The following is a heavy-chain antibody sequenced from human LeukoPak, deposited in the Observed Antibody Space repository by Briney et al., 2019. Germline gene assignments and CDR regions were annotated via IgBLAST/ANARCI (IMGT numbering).Heavy chain of an antibody. CDR1: GFTFSSYA. J-gene: IGHJ4*02. CDR2: ISYDGSNK. CDR3: AKSKLHWNAPGGFDY. V-gene: IGHV3-30-3*01. D-gene: IGHD1-1*01. Sequence: RGSLRLSCAASGFTFSSYAMHWVRQAPGKGLEWVAVISYDGSNKYYADSVKGRFTISRDNSKNTLYLQMNSLRAEDTAVYYCAKSKLHWNAPGGFDYWGQGTLVTVSS.